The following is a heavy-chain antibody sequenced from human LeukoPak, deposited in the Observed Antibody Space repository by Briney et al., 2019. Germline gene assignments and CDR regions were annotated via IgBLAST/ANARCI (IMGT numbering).Heavy chain of an antibody. CDR3: AKDIVVPRPYYGMDV. CDR2: IWYDGSNK. V-gene: IGHV3-33*06. J-gene: IGHJ6*04. CDR1: GFTFSSYG. D-gene: IGHD2-2*01. Sequence: PGRSLRLSCAASGFTFSSYGMHWVSQAPGKGLEWVAVIWYDGSNKYYADSVKGRFTISRDNSKNTLYLQMNSLRAEDTAVYYCAKDIVVPRPYYGMDVWGKGTTVTVSS.